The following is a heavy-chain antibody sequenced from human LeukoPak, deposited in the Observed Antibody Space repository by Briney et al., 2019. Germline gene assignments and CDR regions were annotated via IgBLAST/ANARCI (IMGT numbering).Heavy chain of an antibody. V-gene: IGHV3-20*04. J-gene: IGHJ4*02. Sequence: GGSWRLSCAASGFTFDDYGMSWIRQAPGKGLEWVSGINWNGGSTGYADPVKGRFTISRDNAKNSLYLQMNSLRAEDPALYYCARDGDNYGDSSWGQGTLVTVSS. CDR2: INWNGGST. CDR1: GFTFDDYG. CDR3: ARDGDNYGDSS. D-gene: IGHD4-17*01.